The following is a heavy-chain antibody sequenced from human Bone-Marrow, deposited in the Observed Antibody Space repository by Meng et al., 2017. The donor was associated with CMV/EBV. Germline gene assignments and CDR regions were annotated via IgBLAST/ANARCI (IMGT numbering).Heavy chain of an antibody. Sequence: GESLKISCAASGFTFSSYAMSWVRQAPGKGLEWVAVISYDGSNKYYADSVKGRFTISRDNSKNTLYLQMNSLRAEDTAVYYCAPTYPNWFDPWGQGTLV. CDR3: APTYPNWFDP. CDR1: GFTFSSYA. CDR2: ISYDGSNK. D-gene: IGHD2-2*01. J-gene: IGHJ5*02. V-gene: IGHV3-30*04.